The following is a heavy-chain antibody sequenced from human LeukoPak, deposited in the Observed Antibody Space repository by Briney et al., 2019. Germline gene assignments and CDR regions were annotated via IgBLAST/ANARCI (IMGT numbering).Heavy chain of an antibody. CDR1: GGSFSGYY. CDR2: INHSGST. CDR3: ARRRYSSSSGDDY. V-gene: IGHV4-34*01. J-gene: IGHJ4*02. Sequence: SETLSLTCTVYGGSFSGYYWSWIRQPPGKGLEWIGEINHSGSTNYNPSLKSRVTISVDTSKNQFSLKLSSVTAADTAVYYCARRRYSSSSGDDYWGQGTLVTVSS. D-gene: IGHD6-6*01.